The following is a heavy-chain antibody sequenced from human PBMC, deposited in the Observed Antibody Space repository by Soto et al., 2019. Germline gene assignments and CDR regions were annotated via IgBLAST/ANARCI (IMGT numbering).Heavy chain of an antibody. Sequence: SETLSVTCIVSGESISSSSYYWGWIRQPPGKGLEWIGSIYYSGRTYYNPSFKSRVTISIDTSKNQFSLKLSSVTATDTAVYYCARQRTTVVAQAYFDHWGQGALVTVSS. D-gene: IGHD2-15*01. CDR2: IYYSGRT. J-gene: IGHJ4*02. CDR3: ARQRTTVVAQAYFDH. CDR1: GESISSSSYY. V-gene: IGHV4-39*01.